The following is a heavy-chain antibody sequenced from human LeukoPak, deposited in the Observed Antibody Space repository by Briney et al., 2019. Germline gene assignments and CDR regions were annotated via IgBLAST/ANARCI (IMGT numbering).Heavy chain of an antibody. Sequence: GASVKVSCKASGGTFSSYGISWVRQAPGQGLEWMGWISAYNGNTNYAQKLQGRVTMTTDTSTSTAYMELRSLRSDDTAVYYCARDGTTMIVVVSYDGMDVWGQGTTVTVSS. D-gene: IGHD3-22*01. CDR3: ARDGTTMIVVVSYDGMDV. CDR2: ISAYNGNT. CDR1: GGTFSSYG. V-gene: IGHV1-18*01. J-gene: IGHJ6*02.